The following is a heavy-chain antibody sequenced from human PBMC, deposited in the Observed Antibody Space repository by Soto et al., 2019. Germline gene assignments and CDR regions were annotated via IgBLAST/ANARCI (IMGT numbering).Heavy chain of an antibody. CDR3: ARVIAVAGSHWFDP. Sequence: QVQLQESGPGLVKPSETLSLTCTVSGGSISSYYWSWIRQPPGKGLEWIGYIYYSGSTNYNPSLKSRVTISVDTSKNQFSLKLSSVTAADTAVYYCARVIAVAGSHWFDPWGQGTLVTVSS. J-gene: IGHJ5*02. D-gene: IGHD6-19*01. CDR2: IYYSGST. V-gene: IGHV4-59*01. CDR1: GGSISSYY.